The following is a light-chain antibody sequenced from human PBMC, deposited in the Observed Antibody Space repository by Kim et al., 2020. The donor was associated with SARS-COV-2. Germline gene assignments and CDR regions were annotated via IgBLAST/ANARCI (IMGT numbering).Light chain of an antibody. Sequence: ASIVDRIIITSRASRGPGRWLAWYQQKPGRAPKALIYDVSSLQSGGPSRFSGSGSWTEVTLTISSLQPDDAATYYCQQYGSYPLTFGGGTKVDIK. CDR1: RGPGRW. J-gene: IGKJ4*01. V-gene: IGKV1-5*01. CDR2: DVS. CDR3: QQYGSYPLT.